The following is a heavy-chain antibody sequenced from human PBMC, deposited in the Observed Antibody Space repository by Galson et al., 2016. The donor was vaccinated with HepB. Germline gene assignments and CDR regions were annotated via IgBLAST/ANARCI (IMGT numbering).Heavy chain of an antibody. V-gene: IGHV3-7*01. Sequence: SLRLSCAASGFTFRNFWMSWVRQDPGKGLEWVANIKQGGSQTYYVDSVKGRFTISRDDAKNSLYLQMNSLRAEDTAVYYCAASPPEYPPFEIDYWGQGTLATVSS. D-gene: IGHD1-14*01. CDR2: IKQGGSQT. J-gene: IGHJ4*02. CDR1: GFTFRNFW. CDR3: AASPPEYPPFEIDY.